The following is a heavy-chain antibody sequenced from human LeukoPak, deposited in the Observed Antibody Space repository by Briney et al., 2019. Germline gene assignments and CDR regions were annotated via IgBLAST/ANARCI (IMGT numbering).Heavy chain of an antibody. J-gene: IGHJ6*02. D-gene: IGHD3-9*01. CDR3: ARGAYDILTGYSAEDYGMDV. CDR2: INPNSGDT. V-gene: IGHV1-2*02. Sequence: GASVKVSCKASGYSFTAYYMHLVRQAPGQGLEWMGWINPNSGDTKYAQNFQDRVTMTWDTSVSTAYMELSSLTSADTAVYYCARGAYDILTGYSAEDYGMDVWGQGTTVTVAS. CDR1: GYSFTAYY.